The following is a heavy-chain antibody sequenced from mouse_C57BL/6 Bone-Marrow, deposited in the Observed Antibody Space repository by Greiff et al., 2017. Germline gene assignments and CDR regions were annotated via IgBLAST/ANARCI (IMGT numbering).Heavy chain of an antibody. J-gene: IGHJ2*01. V-gene: IGHV14-2*01. CDR2: IDPEDGEP. Sequence: VQLQQSGAELVKPGASVKLSCTASGFNIKDYYMHWVKQRTEQGLEWIGRIDPEDGEPKYAPKFQGKATITADTSSNTAYLQLSSLTSEDTAVYYCARSGGDWSYYFDYWGQGTTLTVSS. D-gene: IGHD2-13*01. CDR3: ARSGGDWSYYFDY. CDR1: GFNIKDYY.